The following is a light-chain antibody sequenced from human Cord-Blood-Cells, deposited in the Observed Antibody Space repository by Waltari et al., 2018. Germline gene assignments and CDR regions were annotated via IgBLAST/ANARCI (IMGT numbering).Light chain of an antibody. J-gene: IGLJ1*01. CDR3: SSYTSSSTLV. V-gene: IGLV2-14*01. CDR1: SSDGGGSNY. CDR2: AVS. Sequence: QSALTQPASVSGSPGQSITISCTGTSSDGGGSNYVSWYQQPPGKAPKPMIYAVSNRPSGVSNRFSGSKSGNTASLTISGLQAEDEADYYCSSYTSSSTLVFGTGTKVTVL.